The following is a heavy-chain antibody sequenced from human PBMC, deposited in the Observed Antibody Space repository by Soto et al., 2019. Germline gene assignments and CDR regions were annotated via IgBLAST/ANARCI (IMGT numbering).Heavy chain of an antibody. D-gene: IGHD3-22*01. V-gene: IGHV1-69*06. CDR2: IIPIFGTA. Sequence: SVKVSCKASGGTFSSYAISWVRQAPGQGLEWMGGIIPIFGTANYAQKFQGRVTITADKSTSTAYMELSSLRSEDTAVYYCARLFSIYDSSGNRRLYSVMDVWGKGTTVPVSS. CDR3: ARLFSIYDSSGNRRLYSVMDV. CDR1: GGTFSSYA. J-gene: IGHJ6*04.